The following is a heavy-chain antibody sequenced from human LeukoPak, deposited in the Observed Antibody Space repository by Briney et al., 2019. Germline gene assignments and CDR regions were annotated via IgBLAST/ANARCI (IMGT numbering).Heavy chain of an antibody. J-gene: IGHJ3*02. CDR1: GFTFSSYS. Sequence: GGSLRLSCAASGFTFSSYSMNWVRQAPGKGLEWGSSISSSSSYIYYADSVKGRFTISRDNAKNSLYLQMNSLRAEDTAVYYCARESYGSGSRDDAFDIWGQGTMVTVSS. CDR3: ARESYGSGSRDDAFDI. D-gene: IGHD3-10*01. CDR2: ISSSSSYI. V-gene: IGHV3-21*01.